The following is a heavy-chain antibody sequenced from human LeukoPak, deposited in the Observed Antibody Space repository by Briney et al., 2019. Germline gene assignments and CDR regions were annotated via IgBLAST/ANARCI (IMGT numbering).Heavy chain of an antibody. D-gene: IGHD3-9*01. Sequence: PGGSLRLSCAASGFTFSSYAMSWVRQAPGKGLEWVSAISGSGGSTYYADSVKGRFTISRDNSKNTLYLQTNSLRAEDTAVYYCARAETVRYFDWLFNYWGQGTLVTVSS. V-gene: IGHV3-23*01. CDR1: GFTFSSYA. CDR3: ARAETVRYFDWLFNY. J-gene: IGHJ4*02. CDR2: ISGSGGST.